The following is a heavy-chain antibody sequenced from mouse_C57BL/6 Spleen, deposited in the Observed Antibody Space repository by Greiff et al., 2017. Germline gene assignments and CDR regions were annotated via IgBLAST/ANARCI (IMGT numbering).Heavy chain of an antibody. V-gene: IGHV1-80*01. D-gene: IGHD1-1*01. CDR2: IYPGDGDT. CDR3: ARANIITTGWYFDV. CDR1: GYAFSSYW. Sequence: QVHVKQSGAELVKPGASVKISCKASGYAFSSYWMNWVKQRPGKGLEWIGQIYPGDGDTNYNGKFKGKATLTADKSSSTAYMQLSSLTSEDSAVYFCARANIITTGWYFDVWGTGTTVTVSS. J-gene: IGHJ1*03.